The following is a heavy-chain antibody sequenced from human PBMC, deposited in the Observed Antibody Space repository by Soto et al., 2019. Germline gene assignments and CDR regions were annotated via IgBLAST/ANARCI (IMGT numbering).Heavy chain of an antibody. CDR2: IWYDGSDK. CDR1: GFTFSGFG. D-gene: IGHD3-16*01. Sequence: GGSLRLSCAAFGFTFSGFGMHWVRQAPGKGLEWVAIIWYDGSDKYYADSVRGRFTISRDNSKNTLSLQMNSLRAEDTAVYHCAFGNLSYYFDYWGQGTPVTVSS. V-gene: IGHV3-33*01. J-gene: IGHJ4*02. CDR3: AFGNLSYYFDY.